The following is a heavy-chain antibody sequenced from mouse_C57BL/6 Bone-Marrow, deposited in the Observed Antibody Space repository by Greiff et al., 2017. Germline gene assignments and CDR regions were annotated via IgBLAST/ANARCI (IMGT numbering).Heavy chain of an antibody. J-gene: IGHJ4*01. CDR3: AKKGKKLLGGAMDY. CDR2: IWRGGST. D-gene: IGHD1-1*01. CDR1: GFSLTSYG. Sequence: VQLQQSGPGLVQPSQSLSITCTVSGFSLTSYGVHWVRQSPGKGLEWLGVIWRGGSTDYNAAFMSRLSITKDNSKSQVFFKMNSLQADDTDIYYCAKKGKKLLGGAMDYWGQGTSVTVSS. V-gene: IGHV2-5*01.